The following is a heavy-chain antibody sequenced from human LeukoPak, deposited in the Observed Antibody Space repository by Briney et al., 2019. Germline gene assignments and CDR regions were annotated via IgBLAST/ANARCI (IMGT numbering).Heavy chain of an antibody. D-gene: IGHD3-22*01. CDR3: ARKSVDSSARAFDY. CDR2: IYYSGST. Sequence: SQTLSLTCTVSGGSISSGDYYWGWIRQPPGKGLEWIGYIYYSGSTYYNPSLKSRVTISVDTSKNQFSLKLSPVTAADTAVYYCARKSVDSSARAFDYWGQGTLVTVSS. CDR1: GGSISSGDYY. V-gene: IGHV4-30-4*01. J-gene: IGHJ4*02.